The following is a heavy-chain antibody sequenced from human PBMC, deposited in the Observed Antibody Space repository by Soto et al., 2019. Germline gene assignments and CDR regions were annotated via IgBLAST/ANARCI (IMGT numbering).Heavy chain of an antibody. V-gene: IGHV4-34*01. J-gene: IGHJ5*02. CDR3: ARGYRRRFVKTTPLGSWFDP. D-gene: IGHD4-17*01. CDR2: INHSGST. CDR1: GGSFSGYY. Sequence: SETLSLTCAVYGGSFSGYYWSWIRQPPGKGLEWIGEINHSGSTNYNPSLKSRVTISVDTSKNQFSLKLSSVTAADTAVYYCARGYRRRFVKTTPLGSWFDPWGQGTLVTVSS.